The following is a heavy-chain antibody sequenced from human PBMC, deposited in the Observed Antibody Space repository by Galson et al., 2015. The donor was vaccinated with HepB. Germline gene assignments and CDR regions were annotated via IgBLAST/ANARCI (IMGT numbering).Heavy chain of an antibody. CDR1: GYIFSSHG. D-gene: IGHD2-15*01. J-gene: IGHJ5*02. V-gene: IGHV1-18*01. Sequence: SVKVSCKASGYIFSSHGISWVRQAPGQGLEWMGWISTYNGNTNFAQKFQGRVTLTTDASTSTAYMELKSLRSDDTAVYYCARGALVVVVDATQNNWFDPWGQGTLVTVSS. CDR3: ARGALVVVVDATQNNWFDP. CDR2: ISTYNGNT.